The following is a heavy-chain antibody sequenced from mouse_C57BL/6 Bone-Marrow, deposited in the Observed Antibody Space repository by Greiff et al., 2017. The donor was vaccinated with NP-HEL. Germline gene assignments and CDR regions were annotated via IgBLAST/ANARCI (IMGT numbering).Heavy chain of an antibody. J-gene: IGHJ4*01. V-gene: IGHV14-3*01. CDR2: IDPANGNT. Sequence: VQLQQSVAELVRPGASVKLSCTASGYNITNTYMHWVKQRPEQGLEWIGRIDPANGNTNYAPKFQGKATITADTSSNTAYLQRSSLTSEDAAVYYGAEMDGYSYDGMDYWGQGTSVTVSA. CDR3: AEMDGYSYDGMDY. CDR1: GYNITNTY. D-gene: IGHD2-3*01.